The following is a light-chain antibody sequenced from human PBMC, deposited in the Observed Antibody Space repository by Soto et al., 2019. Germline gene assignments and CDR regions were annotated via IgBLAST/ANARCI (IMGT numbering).Light chain of an antibody. CDR3: SAYTTSSTRV. CDR2: EVS. J-gene: IGLJ1*01. Sequence: QSVLTQPAPVSGSPGQSITISCTGTSSDVGAYDYVSWYQQHPDKAPKLMIYEVSNRPSGVSNRFSGSKSVNTATLTISGLQAEDEDDYYCSAYTTSSTRVFGTGTKVTVL. CDR1: SSDVGAYDY. V-gene: IGLV2-14*03.